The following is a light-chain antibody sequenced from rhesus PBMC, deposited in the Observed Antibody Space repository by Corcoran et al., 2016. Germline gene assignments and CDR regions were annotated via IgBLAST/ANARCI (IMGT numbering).Light chain of an antibody. Sequence: DIQMTQSPSSLSASVGDTVTITCRASQSISNWLAWYQQKPGKAPKLVISKASNLQTGVPSRFSGSGSRTDFTLTISSLQSENFATYYCQHYGSREFTFGPGTKLDIK. V-gene: IGKV1-22*01. J-gene: IGKJ3*01. CDR1: QSISNW. CDR2: KAS. CDR3: QHYGSREFT.